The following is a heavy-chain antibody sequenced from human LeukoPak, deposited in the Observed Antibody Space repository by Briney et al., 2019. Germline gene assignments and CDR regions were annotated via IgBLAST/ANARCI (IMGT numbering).Heavy chain of an antibody. CDR2: IYYSGST. CDR3: ARQQYYDFWSGYQSPTYFDY. D-gene: IGHD3-3*01. Sequence: SETLSLTCTVSGGSISSGGYYWSWIRQHPGKGLEWIGYIYYSGSTYYNPSLKSRVTISVDTSKNQFSLKLSSVTAADTAVYYCARQQYYDFWSGYQSPTYFDYWGQGTLVTVSS. J-gene: IGHJ4*02. V-gene: IGHV4-31*03. CDR1: GGSISSGGYY.